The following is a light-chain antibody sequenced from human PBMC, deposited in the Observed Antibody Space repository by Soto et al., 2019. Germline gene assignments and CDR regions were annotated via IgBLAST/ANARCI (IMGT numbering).Light chain of an antibody. J-gene: IGKJ5*01. CDR1: QSVTSNY. V-gene: IGKV3D-20*02. Sequence: EIVLTQSPGTLSLSPGERATLSCRASQSVTSNYLAWYQQKPGQAPRLLVYGASSRATGISDRFSGSGSGTDFTLTISRLEPEDFAVYYCQQRSNWPPITFGQGTRLEIK. CDR3: QQRSNWPPIT. CDR2: GAS.